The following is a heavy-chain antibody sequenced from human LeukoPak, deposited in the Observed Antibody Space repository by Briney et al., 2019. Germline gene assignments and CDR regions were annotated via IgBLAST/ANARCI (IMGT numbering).Heavy chain of an antibody. V-gene: IGHV3-23*01. CDR3: ATQQQLVL. CDR2: ISGSGGST. CDR1: GFTFSSYA. Sequence: GGSLRLSCAASGFTFSSYAMTWVRQAPRKGLEWVSTISGSGGSTYYADSVKGRFTIYRDNSKNTLYLQMNTLRAEDTAVYYCATQQQLVLWGQGTLVTVSS. D-gene: IGHD6-13*01. J-gene: IGHJ4*02.